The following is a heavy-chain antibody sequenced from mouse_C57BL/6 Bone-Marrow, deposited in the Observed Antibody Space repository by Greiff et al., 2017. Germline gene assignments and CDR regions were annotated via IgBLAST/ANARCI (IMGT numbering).Heavy chain of an antibody. CDR3: ARDGYYFYWYFDV. Sequence: DVKLVESGGGLVKPGGSLKLSCAASGFTFSDYGMHWVRQAPEKGLEWVAYISSGSSTIYYADTVKGRFTISRANAKNTLFLQMTSLRSEDTAMYYCARDGYYFYWYFDVWGTGTTVTVSS. CDR2: ISSGSSTI. D-gene: IGHD2-3*01. V-gene: IGHV5-17*01. CDR1: GFTFSDYG. J-gene: IGHJ1*03.